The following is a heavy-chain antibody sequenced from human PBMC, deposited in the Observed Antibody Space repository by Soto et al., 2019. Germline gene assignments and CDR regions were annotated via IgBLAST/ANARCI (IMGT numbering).Heavy chain of an antibody. CDR1: GGSFSGYY. CDR3: ARGRPPRYYYGMDV. V-gene: IGHV4-34*01. CDR2: INHSGST. Sequence: SETLSLTCAVYGGSFSGYYWSWIRQPPGKGLEWIGEINHSGSTNYNPSLKSRVTISVDTSKNQFSLKLSSVTAADTAVYYCARGRPPRYYYGMDVWGQGTTVTVSS. J-gene: IGHJ6*02.